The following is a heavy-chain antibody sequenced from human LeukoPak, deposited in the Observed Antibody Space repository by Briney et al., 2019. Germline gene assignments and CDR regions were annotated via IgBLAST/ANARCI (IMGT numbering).Heavy chain of an antibody. D-gene: IGHD2-2*01. CDR3: ARAARYCSSTSCYVLLDYYGMDV. Sequence: SETLSLTCTVSGGSISSYYWSWIRQPAGKGLEWIGRIYTSGSTNYNPSLKSRVTISVDTSKNQFSLKLSSVTAADTAVYYCARAARYCSSTSCYVLLDYYGMDVWGQGTTVTVSS. CDR2: IYTSGST. J-gene: IGHJ6*02. CDR1: GGSISSYY. V-gene: IGHV4-4*07.